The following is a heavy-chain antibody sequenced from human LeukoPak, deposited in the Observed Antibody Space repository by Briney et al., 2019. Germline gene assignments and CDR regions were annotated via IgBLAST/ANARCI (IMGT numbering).Heavy chain of an antibody. Sequence: GGSLRLSCAASGFTFYNYAMSWVRQAPGKGLEWVSGITGGAYYADSVKGRFTISRDNAKNTVYLQMNSLRGEDTALYYCAKDLSNSGWLEGYFDYWGQGTLVTVSS. D-gene: IGHD6-19*01. J-gene: IGHJ4*02. CDR3: AKDLSNSGWLEGYFDY. V-gene: IGHV3-23*01. CDR2: ITGGA. CDR1: GFTFYNYA.